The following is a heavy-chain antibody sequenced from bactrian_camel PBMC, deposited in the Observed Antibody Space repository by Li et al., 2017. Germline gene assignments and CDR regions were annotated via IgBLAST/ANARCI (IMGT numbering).Heavy chain of an antibody. D-gene: IGHD6*01. CDR3: AAKGIAGPWNERGNYND. CDR1: SATASSRC. J-gene: IGHJ4*01. Sequence: VQAGGSLRLFCPATSATASSRCMGWFRRPPTAGREGVATIDSEGVTTYADSVKGRFTISQDNAKRTVWLQMNSLKPEDTAMYYCAAKGIAGPWNERGNYNDWGQGTQVTVS. CDR2: IDSEGVTT. V-gene: IGHV3S25*01.